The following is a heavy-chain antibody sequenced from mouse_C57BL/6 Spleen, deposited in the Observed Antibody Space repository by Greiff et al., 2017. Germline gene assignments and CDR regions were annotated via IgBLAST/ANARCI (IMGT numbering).Heavy chain of an antibody. D-gene: IGHD4-1*02. CDR1: GFTFTDYY. J-gene: IGHJ3*01. CDR2: FRNKANGYTT. CDR3: VKATNWAWFAY. Sequence: EVKLVESGGGLVQPGASLRLSCAASGFTFTDYYMSWVRQPPGKAPEWLALFRNKANGYTTEYTASVKGRFTISRDNSQNILYLQMNTLRSEDSATYYCVKATNWAWFAYWGQGTLVTVSA. V-gene: IGHV7-4*01.